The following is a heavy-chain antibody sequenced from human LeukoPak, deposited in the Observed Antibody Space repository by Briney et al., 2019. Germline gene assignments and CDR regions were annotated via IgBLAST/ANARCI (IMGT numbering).Heavy chain of an antibody. Sequence: ESGPTLVNPTEPLTLTCTVSGFSLSNARMGVSWIRQPPGKALEWLAHIFSNDEKSYSTSLKSRLTISKDTSKSQVVLTMTNMDPVDTATYYCARFRYYYDSSGYYYLFDAFDIWGQGTMVTVSS. CDR2: IFSNDEK. CDR1: GFSLSNARMG. J-gene: IGHJ3*02. D-gene: IGHD3-22*01. V-gene: IGHV2-26*01. CDR3: ARFRYYYDSSGYYYLFDAFDI.